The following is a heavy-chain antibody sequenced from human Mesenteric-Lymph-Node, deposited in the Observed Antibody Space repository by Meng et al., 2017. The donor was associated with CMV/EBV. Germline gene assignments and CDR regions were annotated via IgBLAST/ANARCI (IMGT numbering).Heavy chain of an antibody. V-gene: IGHV3-7*01. CDR2: INQDGSEK. CDR1: GFTFSSYW. J-gene: IGHJ6*02. Sequence: GGSLRLSCAASGFTFSSYWMSWVRQAPGKGLEWVANINQDGSEKYYVDSVKGRFTISRDNAKNSLYLQMNSLRAEDTAVYYCARIGVVPAAHQYFYYGLDVWGQGTTVTVSS. CDR3: ARIGVVPAAHQYFYYGLDV. D-gene: IGHD2-2*01.